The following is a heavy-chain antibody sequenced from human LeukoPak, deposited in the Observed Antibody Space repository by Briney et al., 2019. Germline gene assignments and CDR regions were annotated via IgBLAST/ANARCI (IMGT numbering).Heavy chain of an antibody. J-gene: IGHJ6*03. CDR1: GGSMSSHY. Sequence: SETLSLTCTVSGGSMSSHYWGWVRQPPGKGLEWVGYIYNSGTTNYNSSFQSRVTISVDTPKNQFSLKLRSVTAADTAVYYCVRDGYYFGSGSPGGDYYYWFMDVWGKGTTVIIS. D-gene: IGHD3-10*01. CDR2: IYNSGTT. V-gene: IGHV4-59*11. CDR3: VRDGYYFGSGSPGGDYYYWFMDV.